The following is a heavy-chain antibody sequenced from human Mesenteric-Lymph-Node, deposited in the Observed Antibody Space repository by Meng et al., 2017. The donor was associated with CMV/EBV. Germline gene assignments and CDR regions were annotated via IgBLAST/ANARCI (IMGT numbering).Heavy chain of an antibody. CDR3: ARDAEFTMVRGVIITSGWFDP. CDR2: INPKSGDT. V-gene: IGHV1-2*02. D-gene: IGHD3-10*01. Sequence: ASVKVSCKASGYTFTGYYMHWVRQAPGQGLEWMGWINPKSGDTHYAQKFQDRVTMTRDTSISTAYMELNRLRSDDTAVYYCARDAEFTMVRGVIITSGWFDPWGQGTLVTVSS. J-gene: IGHJ5*02. CDR1: GYTFTGYY.